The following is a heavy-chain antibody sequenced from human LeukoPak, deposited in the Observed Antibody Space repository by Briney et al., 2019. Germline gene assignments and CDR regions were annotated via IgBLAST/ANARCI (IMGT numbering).Heavy chain of an antibody. J-gene: IGHJ4*02. V-gene: IGHV3-9*03. Sequence: SGGSLRLSCAASGFTFDDYAMHWVRQAPGKGLEWVSGISWNSGSIGYADSVKGRFTISRDNAKNSLYLQMSSLRAEDMALYYCAKGYCSSTSCYIGYWGQGTLVTVSS. D-gene: IGHD2-2*02. CDR3: AKGYCSSTSCYIGY. CDR2: ISWNSGSI. CDR1: GFTFDDYA.